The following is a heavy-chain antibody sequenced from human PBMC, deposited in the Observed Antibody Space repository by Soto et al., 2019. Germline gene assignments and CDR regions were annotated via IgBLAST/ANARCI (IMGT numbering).Heavy chain of an antibody. CDR1: GFTFSSYS. CDR2: ISYDGINK. CDR3: ARSTRGGSNSPFAY. J-gene: IGHJ4*02. Sequence: GGSLRLSCAASGFTFSSYSIHWVRQAPGKGLEWVAVISYDGINKYYADSVKGRFTISRDNSKNTLYLQMNSLRAEDTAVYYCARSTRGGSNSPFAYCGQGTLVTVSS. D-gene: IGHD2-2*01. V-gene: IGHV3-30-3*01.